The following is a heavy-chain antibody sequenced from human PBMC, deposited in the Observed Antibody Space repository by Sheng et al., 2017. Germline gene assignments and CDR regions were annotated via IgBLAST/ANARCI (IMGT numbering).Heavy chain of an antibody. J-gene: IGHJ6*03. V-gene: IGHV4-4*07. CDR3: ARGGQQLVKGYYYYYYMDV. D-gene: IGHD6-13*01. CDR1: GGSISSYY. Sequence: QVQLQESGPGLVKPSETLSLTCTVSGGSISSYYWSWIRQPAGKGLEWIGRIYTSGSTNYNPSLKSRVTMSVDTSKNQFSLKLSSVTAADTAVYYCARGGQQLVKGYYYYYYMDVWGKGTTVTVSS. CDR2: IYTSGST.